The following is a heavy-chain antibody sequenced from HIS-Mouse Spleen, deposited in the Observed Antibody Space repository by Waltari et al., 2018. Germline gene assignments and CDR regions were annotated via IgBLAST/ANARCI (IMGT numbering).Heavy chain of an antibody. CDR2: INPNSGGT. V-gene: IGHV1-2*02. D-gene: IGHD6-13*01. J-gene: IGHJ3*02. CDR1: GYTCTGYY. Sequence: QVQLVQSGAAVTKPGASVKVPCKASGYTCTGYYLPLVRQSPGQGLEWMGWINPNSGGTNYAQKFQGRVTMTRETSISTAYMELSRLRSDDTAVYYCARDRSSSWYAFDIWGQGTMVTVSS. CDR3: ARDRSSSWYAFDI.